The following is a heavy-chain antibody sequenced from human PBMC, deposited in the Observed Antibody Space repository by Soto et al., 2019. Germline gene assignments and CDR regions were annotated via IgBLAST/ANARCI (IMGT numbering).Heavy chain of an antibody. D-gene: IGHD2-15*01. V-gene: IGHV4-39*01. J-gene: IGHJ6*02. CDR3: APLTVSLSGPYGIHV. CDR2: MFYSGLT. CDR1: GGSISSYY. Sequence: SETLSLTCTVSGGSISSYYWAWIRQPPGKGLEWIGSMFYSGLTYYNPSLKSRVTLSVDTSKNHFSVRLNSVTAADTAVYYCAPLTVSLSGPYGIHVWGQGTTLTVSS.